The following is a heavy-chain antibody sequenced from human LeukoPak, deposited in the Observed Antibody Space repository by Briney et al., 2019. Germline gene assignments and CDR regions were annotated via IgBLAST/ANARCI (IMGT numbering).Heavy chain of an antibody. Sequence: SETLSLTCTVSGDSLSSYYWSWLRQPPGEGREWLGYVYSSGSTRYNPSLQSRVTISVDTSQNQFSLQLNSVTPEDTAVYYCAREGAAIVGATLQNYYYYYMDVWGKGTTVTVSS. CDR3: AREGAAIVGATLQNYYYYYMDV. D-gene: IGHD1-26*01. CDR2: VYSSGST. V-gene: IGHV4-59*12. CDR1: GDSLSSYY. J-gene: IGHJ6*03.